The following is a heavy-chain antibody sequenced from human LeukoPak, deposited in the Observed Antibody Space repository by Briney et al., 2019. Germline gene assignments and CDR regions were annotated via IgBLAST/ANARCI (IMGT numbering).Heavy chain of an antibody. CDR3: ARVGGDELADYFDY. V-gene: IGHV3-33*01. CDR1: GFTFSGYG. D-gene: IGHD2-21*02. Sequence: GGSLRLSCAASGFTFSGYGMHWVRQAPGKGLEWVAVIWYDGSNKYYADSVKGRFTISRDNSKNTLYLQMNSLRAEDTAVYYCARVGGDELADYFDYWGQGTLVTVSS. CDR2: IWYDGSNK. J-gene: IGHJ4*02.